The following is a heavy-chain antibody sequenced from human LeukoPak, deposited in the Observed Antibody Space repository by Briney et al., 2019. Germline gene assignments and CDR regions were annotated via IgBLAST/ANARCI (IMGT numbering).Heavy chain of an antibody. V-gene: IGHV4-61*03. Sequence: SETLSLTCTVSGGSISSGGYYWSWIRQTPGKGLEWIGQIDHSGSTGYNSSLKSRVTISVDTSKTHFSLNLTSVTAADTAVYYCARGGAVNGFDIWGQGTRVTVSS. CDR1: GGSISSGGYY. CDR2: IDHSGST. CDR3: ARGGAVNGFDI. J-gene: IGHJ3*02. D-gene: IGHD6-19*01.